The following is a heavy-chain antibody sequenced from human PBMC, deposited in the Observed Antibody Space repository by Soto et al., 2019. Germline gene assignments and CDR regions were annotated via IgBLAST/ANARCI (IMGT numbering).Heavy chain of an antibody. CDR3: ARDLTYSSSWYRFDYYYGMDV. Sequence: PGGSLRLSCAASGFTFSSYGMHWVRQAPGKGLEWVAVIWYDGSNKYYADSVKGRFTISRDNSKNTLYLQMNSLRAGDTAVYYCARDLTYSSSWYRFDYYYGMDVWGQGTTVTVS. J-gene: IGHJ6*02. V-gene: IGHV3-33*01. D-gene: IGHD6-13*01. CDR2: IWYDGSNK. CDR1: GFTFSSYG.